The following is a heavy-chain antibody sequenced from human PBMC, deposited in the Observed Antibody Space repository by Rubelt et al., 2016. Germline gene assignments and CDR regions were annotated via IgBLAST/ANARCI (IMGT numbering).Heavy chain of an antibody. CDR3: ARCRRAGGAVAGTWDY. Sequence: QVQLVQSGAEVKKPGASVKVSCKASGYTFTSYGISWVRQAPGQGLEWMGWISAYNGNTNYAQQLQGRGTMTTDTSTSTAYMELRSLRSDDTAVYYCARCRRAGGAVAGTWDYWGQGTLVTVSS. J-gene: IGHJ4*02. CDR2: ISAYNGNT. V-gene: IGHV1-18*01. D-gene: IGHD6-19*01. CDR1: GYTFTSYG.